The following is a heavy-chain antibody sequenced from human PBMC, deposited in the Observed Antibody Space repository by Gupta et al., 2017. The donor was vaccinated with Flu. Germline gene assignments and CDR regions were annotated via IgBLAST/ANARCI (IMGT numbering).Heavy chain of an antibody. CDR2: ISGSGGRT. CDR3: AKDRSRAARPDYFDD. Sequence: EVQLLESGGGLVQPGGSLRLSCAASGFTFSSYAMSWVRQAPGKGLEGVSAISGSGGRTYYADSGKGRFTISRDNAKNTLYLQMNSLRAEDTAVYYCAKDRSRAARPDYFDDWGQGTLVTVSS. CDR1: GFTFSSYA. D-gene: IGHD6-6*01. V-gene: IGHV3-23*01. J-gene: IGHJ4*02.